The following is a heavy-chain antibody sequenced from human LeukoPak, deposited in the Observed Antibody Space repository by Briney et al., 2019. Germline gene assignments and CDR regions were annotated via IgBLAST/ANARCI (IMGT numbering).Heavy chain of an antibody. CDR3: ASLTGHYYDSSGYYEGDY. D-gene: IGHD3-22*01. V-gene: IGHV1-2*02. J-gene: IGHJ4*02. Sequence: ASVKVSCKASGYTFTGYYMHWVRQAPGQGLEWMGWINPNSGGTNYAQKFQGRVTMTRDTSISTAYMELSRLRSDDTAVYYCASLTGHYYDSSGYYEGDYWGQGTLVTSPQ. CDR1: GYTFTGYY. CDR2: INPNSGGT.